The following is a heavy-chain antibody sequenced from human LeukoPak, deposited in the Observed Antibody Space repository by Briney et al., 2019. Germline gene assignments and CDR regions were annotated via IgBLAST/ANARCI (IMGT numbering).Heavy chain of an antibody. J-gene: IGHJ4*02. V-gene: IGHV4-39*07. CDR2: IYYSGNT. CDR1: GGSITSSSYY. D-gene: IGHD6-6*01. Sequence: SETLSLTCTVSGGSITSSSYYWGWIRQPPGKGLEWIGSIYYSGNTYYNPSLKSRVTISVDASKNQFSLKLSSVTAADTAVYYCARVEYSSSFDYWGQGTLVAVSS. CDR3: ARVEYSSSFDY.